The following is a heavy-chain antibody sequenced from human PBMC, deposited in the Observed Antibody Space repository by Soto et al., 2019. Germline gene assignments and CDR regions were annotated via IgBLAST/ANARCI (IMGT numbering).Heavy chain of an antibody. V-gene: IGHV1-69*08. CDR2: IIPLLDIA. D-gene: IGHD5-12*01. CDR1: GGTFSNDI. Sequence: QVQLVQSGAEVKKPGSSVKVSCKTSGGTFSNDIITWVRQAPGQGLEWMGRIIPLLDIANYAQKFQGRVTITADKSTSTAYMVLNSLRSEDTAVYYCARDSPIGSTFSGYDAIDYWGQGTLVTVSS. J-gene: IGHJ4*02. CDR3: ARDSPIGSTFSGYDAIDY.